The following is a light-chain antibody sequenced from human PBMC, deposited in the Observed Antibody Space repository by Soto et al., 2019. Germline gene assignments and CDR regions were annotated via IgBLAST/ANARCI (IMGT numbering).Light chain of an antibody. CDR1: QSINSF. CDR2: AAS. J-gene: IGKJ2*01. V-gene: IGKV1-39*01. CDR3: QQSFRIPFI. Sequence: DIQMTQSPSSLSASVGDRVTITCRASQSINSFLNWYHRKPGKAPKLLIYAASNLQSGVPSRFSGSGSGTDFTLTITSLQPEDFATYYCQQSFRIPFIFGQGTKLEIK.